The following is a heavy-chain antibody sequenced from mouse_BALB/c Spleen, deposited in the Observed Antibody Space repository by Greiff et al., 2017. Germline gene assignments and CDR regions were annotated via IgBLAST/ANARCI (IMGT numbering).Heavy chain of an antibody. V-gene: IGHV8-8*01. Sequence: QVTLKVCGPGILQPSQTLSLTCSFSGFSLSTSGMGVGWIRQPSGKGLEWLAHIWWEDDKRYNPALKSRLTISKDTSSNQVFLKIASVDTADTATYYCARIRRPFYYFDYWGQGTTLTVSS. J-gene: IGHJ2*01. CDR2: IWWEDDK. CDR3: ARIRRPFYYFDY. CDR1: GFSLSTSGMG.